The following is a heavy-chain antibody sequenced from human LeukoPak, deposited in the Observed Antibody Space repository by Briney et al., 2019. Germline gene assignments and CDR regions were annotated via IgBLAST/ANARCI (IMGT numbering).Heavy chain of an antibody. Sequence: SETLSLTCTVSGGSISSYYWSWIRQPPGKGLEWIGYIYYSGSTNYNPSLKSRVTISVDTSKNQFSLKLSSVTAADTAVYYCARGRVASGQRKRNWFDPWGQGTLVTVSS. J-gene: IGHJ5*02. CDR1: GGSISSYY. V-gene: IGHV4-59*12. CDR2: IYYSGST. D-gene: IGHD1-1*01. CDR3: ARGRVASGQRKRNWFDP.